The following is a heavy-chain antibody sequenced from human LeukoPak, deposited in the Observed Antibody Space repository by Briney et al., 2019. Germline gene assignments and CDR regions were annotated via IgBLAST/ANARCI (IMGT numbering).Heavy chain of an antibody. J-gene: IGHJ4*02. CDR2: IYTSGST. Sequence: PSETLSLTCTVSGGSISSGSYYWSWIRQPAGKGLEWIGRIYTSGSTNYNPSLKSRVTISVDTSKNQFSLKLSSVTAADTAVYYCARVSRHGSGNGYYFDYWGQGTLVTVSS. V-gene: IGHV4-61*02. CDR1: GGSISSGSYY. CDR3: ARVSRHGSGNGYYFDY. D-gene: IGHD3-10*01.